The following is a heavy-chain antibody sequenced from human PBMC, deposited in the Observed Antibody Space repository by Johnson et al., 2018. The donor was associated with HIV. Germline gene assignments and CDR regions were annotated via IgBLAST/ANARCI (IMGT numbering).Heavy chain of an antibody. CDR1: GFTFSSYG. CDR3: AKSTQASIFRESGPYGAFDI. CDR2: ISYDGSNK. D-gene: IGHD3-3*02. V-gene: IGHV3-30*18. Sequence: QVQLVESGGGAVQPGRSLRLSCAASGFTFSSYGMHWVRQAPGKGLEWVAVISYDGSNKYYADSVKGRFTISRDNSKKTLYVHMKGMRVEDTAVYYCAKSTQASIFRESGPYGAFDIWGQGTMVTVSS. J-gene: IGHJ3*02.